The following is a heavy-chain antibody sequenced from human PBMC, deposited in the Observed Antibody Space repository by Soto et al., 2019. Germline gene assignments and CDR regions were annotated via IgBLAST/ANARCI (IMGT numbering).Heavy chain of an antibody. CDR3: ARDSSPPPDAFDI. D-gene: IGHD6-13*01. J-gene: IGHJ3*02. V-gene: IGHV1-2*02. CDR1: GYTFTGYY. CDR2: INPNSGGT. Sequence: SSVKVSCKASGYTFTGYYMHWVRQAPGQGLEWMGWINPNSGGTNYAQKFQGRVTMTRDTSISTAYMELSRLRSDDTAVYYCARDSSPPPDAFDIWGQGTMVTVSS.